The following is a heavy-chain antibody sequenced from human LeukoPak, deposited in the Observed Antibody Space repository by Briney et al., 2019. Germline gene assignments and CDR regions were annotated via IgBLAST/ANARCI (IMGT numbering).Heavy chain of an antibody. D-gene: IGHD2-15*01. Sequence: GESLQISFQGSGYSFTSYWIGWVRQIPGKGMEWMGIIYPGDSDTRYSPPFQGQVTISADKSISTAYLQWSSLKASDSAMYYCARLNSPYCSGGSCYYFDYWGQGTLLTVSS. CDR2: IYPGDSDT. V-gene: IGHV5-51*01. J-gene: IGHJ4*02. CDR3: ARLNSPYCSGGSCYYFDY. CDR1: GYSFTSYW.